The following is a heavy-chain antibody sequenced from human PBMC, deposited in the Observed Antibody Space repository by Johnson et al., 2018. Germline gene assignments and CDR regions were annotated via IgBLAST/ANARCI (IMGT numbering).Heavy chain of an antibody. J-gene: IGHJ6*03. CDR3: VRGVWEGGYYYMDV. Sequence: VQLVESGGDLVQPGGSLRLSCAASGFNFSRNTMNWVRQAPGKGLEWVSCISSRSRTIFYADSVKGRFTISGANAKNSVFFEMKSLRAGDTAIYYCVRGVWEGGYYYMDVVGKGTTVTVSS. D-gene: IGHD1-26*01. CDR2: ISSRSRTI. V-gene: IGHV3-48*01. CDR1: GFNFSRNT.